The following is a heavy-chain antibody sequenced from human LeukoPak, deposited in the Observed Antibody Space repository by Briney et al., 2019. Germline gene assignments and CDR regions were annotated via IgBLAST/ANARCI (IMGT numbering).Heavy chain of an antibody. D-gene: IGHD3-22*01. J-gene: IGHJ4*02. Sequence: SETLSLTCAVYGGSFSGYYWTWIRQPPGKGLEWIGEINHSGNTNYNPSLKSRVAISVDTSKNQFSLKLSSVIAADTAMYYCARSTDGSGFAAYWGQGTQVTVSS. V-gene: IGHV4-34*01. CDR2: INHSGNT. CDR3: ARSTDGSGFAAY. CDR1: GGSFSGYY.